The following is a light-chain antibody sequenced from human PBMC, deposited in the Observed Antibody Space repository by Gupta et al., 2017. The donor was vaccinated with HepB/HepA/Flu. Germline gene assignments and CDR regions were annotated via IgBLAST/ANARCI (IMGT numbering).Light chain of an antibody. CDR3: AAWDDSLIGVV. Sequence: QSVLTQPPSASGTPGQRVTISCSGSSSNIATNTVNWYQQVPGMAPKLLISTNNQRPSGVPDRFSGSKSGTSASLAITGLQPEDEADYYCAAWDDSLIGVVFGGGTKLTVL. V-gene: IGLV1-44*01. J-gene: IGLJ3*02. CDR1: SSNIATNT. CDR2: TNN.